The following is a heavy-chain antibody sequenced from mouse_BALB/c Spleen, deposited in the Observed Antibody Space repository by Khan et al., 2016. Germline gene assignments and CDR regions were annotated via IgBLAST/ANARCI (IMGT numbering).Heavy chain of an antibody. J-gene: IGHJ3*01. V-gene: IGHV3-2*02. CDR2: ISYSVST. CDR3: PMGNGFPWFVY. CDR1: GYSITSDYA. Sequence: EVQLQESGPGLVKPSQSLSLTCTVTGYSITSDYAWNWIRQFPGNKLEWMGYISYSVSTSYNPSLKSQISITRDTSKNQFFLQLKSVTTEDSATYYLPMGNGFPWFVYWGQGTLVTVPA. D-gene: IGHD2-2*01.